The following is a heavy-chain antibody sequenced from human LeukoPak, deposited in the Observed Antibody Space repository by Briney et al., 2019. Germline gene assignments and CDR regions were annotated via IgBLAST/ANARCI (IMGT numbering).Heavy chain of an antibody. J-gene: IGHJ3*02. CDR3: VKDTAAIFDAFDI. Sequence: SGGSLRLSCAASGFTFDDYAMHWVRQAPGEGLEWVSLISGDGGTIHYADSVKGRFTISRDNSKNSLYLQMNSLRTEDTALYYCVKDTAAIFDAFDIWGQGTMVTVSS. CDR1: GFTFDDYA. D-gene: IGHD3-3*01. CDR2: ISGDGGTI. V-gene: IGHV3-43*02.